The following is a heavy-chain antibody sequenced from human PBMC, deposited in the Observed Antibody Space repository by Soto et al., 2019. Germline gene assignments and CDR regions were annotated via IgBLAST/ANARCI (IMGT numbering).Heavy chain of an antibody. J-gene: IGHJ4*02. D-gene: IGHD3-22*01. CDR1: GGSFNRHT. CDR2: IIPIFGTA. CDR3: ARAWGYDSTDYYYAY. V-gene: IGHV1-69*01. Sequence: QVQLVQSGAEVRKPGSSVRVSCKASGGSFNRHTISWVRQAPGQGLEWMGGIIPIFGTANHAQKFQGRVTIIADESTSTVYKELSSLRSDDTAIYYCARAWGYDSTDYYYAYWGQGTLVIVSS.